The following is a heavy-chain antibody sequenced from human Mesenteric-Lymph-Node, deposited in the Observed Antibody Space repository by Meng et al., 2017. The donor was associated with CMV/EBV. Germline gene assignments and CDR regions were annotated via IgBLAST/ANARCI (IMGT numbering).Heavy chain of an antibody. CDR1: GFRFGSYA. J-gene: IGHJ4*02. Sequence: CAASGFRFGSYAMRWVRQAPGKGLEWVSAISGSGGSTYYADSVKGRFTISRDNSKNTLYLQMNSLRAEDTAVYYCAKVPATLGDTIDYWGQGTLVTVSS. V-gene: IGHV3-23*01. CDR3: AKVPATLGDTIDY. CDR2: ISGSGGST. D-gene: IGHD1-26*01.